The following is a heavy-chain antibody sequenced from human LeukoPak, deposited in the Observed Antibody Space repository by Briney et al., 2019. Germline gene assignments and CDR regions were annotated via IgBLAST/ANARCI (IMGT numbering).Heavy chain of an antibody. D-gene: IGHD3-10*01. CDR3: TKVGLSGLFDY. CDR2: IYYDGST. Sequence: SETLSLTCTVSGVSINDFCWTWIRQSPGNGLEWIGYIYYDGSTDYNPSLKSRVTMSIDTSRSQFSLKLNSVTAADTAVYYCTKVGLSGLFDYWGQGALVTVSS. CDR1: GVSINDFC. V-gene: IGHV4-59*01. J-gene: IGHJ4*02.